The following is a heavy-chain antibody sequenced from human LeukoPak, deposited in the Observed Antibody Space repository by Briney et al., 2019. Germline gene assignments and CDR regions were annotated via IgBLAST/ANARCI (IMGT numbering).Heavy chain of an antibody. Sequence: GRSLRLSCAASGFTFSSYGMHWVRQAPGKGLEWVAVISYDGSNKYYADSVKGRFTISRDNSKNTLYLQMNSLRAEDTAVYYCAKDARSGWVEEGLDYWGQGTLVTVSS. CDR3: AKDARSGWVEEGLDY. J-gene: IGHJ4*02. CDR2: ISYDGSNK. V-gene: IGHV3-30*18. D-gene: IGHD6-19*01. CDR1: GFTFSSYG.